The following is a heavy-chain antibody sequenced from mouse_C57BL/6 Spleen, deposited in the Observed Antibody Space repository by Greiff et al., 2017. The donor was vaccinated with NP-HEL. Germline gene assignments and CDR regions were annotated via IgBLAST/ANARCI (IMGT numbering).Heavy chain of an antibody. V-gene: IGHV3-6*01. CDR3: ARGGAGYAMDY. CDR1: GYSITSGYY. J-gene: IGHJ4*01. CDR2: ISYDGSN. Sequence: EVKLQESGPGLVKPSQSLSLTCSVTGYSITSGYYCNWIRQFPGNKLEWMGYISYDGSNNYNPSLKNRISITRDTTKNQLFLKMNSVTAEDTATYYCARGGAGYAMDYWGQGTSVTVSS.